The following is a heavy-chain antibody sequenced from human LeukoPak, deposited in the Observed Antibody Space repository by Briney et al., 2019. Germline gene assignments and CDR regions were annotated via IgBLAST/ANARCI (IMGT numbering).Heavy chain of an antibody. J-gene: IGHJ3*02. CDR1: GFTFSDYY. D-gene: IGHD3-10*01. V-gene: IGHV3-11*01. Sequence: GGSLRLSCAASGFTFSDYYMSWLRQAPGKGLEWVSYISSSGSTIYYADSVKGRFTISRDNAKNSLYLQMNSLRAEDTAVYYCARAKLLWFGEDTVDAFDIWGQGTMVTVSS. CDR2: ISSSGSTI. CDR3: ARAKLLWFGEDTVDAFDI.